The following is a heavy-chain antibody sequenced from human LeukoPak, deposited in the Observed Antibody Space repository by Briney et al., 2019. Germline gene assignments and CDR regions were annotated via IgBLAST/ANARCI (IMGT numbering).Heavy chain of an antibody. CDR3: AKGCCTSASCRFDY. CDR2: ISASGGST. D-gene: IGHD2-2*01. CDR1: GFTFSSYA. V-gene: IGHV3-23*01. Sequence: GGSLRLSCAASGFTFSSYAMSWVRQAPGKGLEWVSAISASGGSTYSADSVKSRFTISRDNSKNTLYLQMNSLRAEDTAIYYCAKGCCTSASCRFDYWGQGTLVTVSS. J-gene: IGHJ4*02.